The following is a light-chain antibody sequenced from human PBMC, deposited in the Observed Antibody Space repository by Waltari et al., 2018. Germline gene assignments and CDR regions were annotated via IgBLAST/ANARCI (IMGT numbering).Light chain of an antibody. CDR2: LGS. V-gene: IGKV2-28*01. CDR1: QSLLHSNGFIY. J-gene: IGKJ2*01. Sequence: EIVMTQSPLSLPVTPGEPASISCRSSQSLLHSNGFIYLDWFLQKPGQSPQLLIYLGSARASGVPDRFSVSGSGTDFTLEISRVEAEDVGVYYCMQALQTPYTFGQGTKLEIK. CDR3: MQALQTPYT.